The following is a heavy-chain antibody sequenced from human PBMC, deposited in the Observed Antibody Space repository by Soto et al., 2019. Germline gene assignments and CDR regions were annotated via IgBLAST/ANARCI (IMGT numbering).Heavy chain of an antibody. Sequence: QVQLVQSGAEVKKPGASVKVSCKASGYTFTSYGISWVRQAPGQGLEWMGWISAYNGNTKYAQKFQGRVTMTTDTSTSTDYMEVRRLRSDDTAVYYCARDAAAGLNDYWGQGTLVTVSS. CDR3: ARDAAAGLNDY. D-gene: IGHD6-13*01. V-gene: IGHV1-18*01. CDR1: GYTFTSYG. J-gene: IGHJ4*02. CDR2: ISAYNGNT.